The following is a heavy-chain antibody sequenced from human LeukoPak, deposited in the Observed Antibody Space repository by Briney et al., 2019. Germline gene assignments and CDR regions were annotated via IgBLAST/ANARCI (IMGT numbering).Heavy chain of an antibody. CDR2: ISYDGSNK. CDR3: ARSRAGLLWFGESLDY. V-gene: IGHV3-30-3*01. D-gene: IGHD3-10*01. J-gene: IGHJ4*02. Sequence: PGGSLRLSCAASGFTFSSYAMHWVRQAPGKGLEWVAVISYDGSNKYYADSVKGRFTISRDNSKNTLYLQMSSLRAEDTAVYYCARSRAGLLWFGESLDYWGQGTPVTVSS. CDR1: GFTFSSYA.